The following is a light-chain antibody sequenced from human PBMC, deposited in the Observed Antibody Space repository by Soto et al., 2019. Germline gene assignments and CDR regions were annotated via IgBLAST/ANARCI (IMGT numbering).Light chain of an antibody. CDR2: EVT. J-gene: IGLJ1*01. V-gene: IGLV2-8*01. CDR1: SSDVGGYNF. CDR3: SSYTSISLYV. Sequence: QSVLTQPPSASGSPGRSVTISCTGASSDVGGYNFVSWYQQHPGKAPKLLIYEVTKRPSGVPDRFSGSRSGNTASLTISGLQAEDEADYYCSSYTSISLYVFGGGTKVTVL.